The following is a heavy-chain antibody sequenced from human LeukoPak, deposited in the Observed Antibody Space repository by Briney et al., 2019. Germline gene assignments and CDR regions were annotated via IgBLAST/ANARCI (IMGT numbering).Heavy chain of an antibody. CDR2: ISYDGSNK. D-gene: IGHD6-13*01. J-gene: IGHJ6*03. CDR1: GFTFSSYA. CDR3: ARSYSSSWYYYYYYMDV. V-gene: IGHV3-30*04. Sequence: GGSLRLSCAASGFTFSSYAMHWVRQAPGKVLEWVAVISYDGSNKYYADSVKGRFTISRDNSKNTLYLQMNSLRAEDTAVYYCARSYSSSWYYYYYYMDVWGKGTTVTVSS.